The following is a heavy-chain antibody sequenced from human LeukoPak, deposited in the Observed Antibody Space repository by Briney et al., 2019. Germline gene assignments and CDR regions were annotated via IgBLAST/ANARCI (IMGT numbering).Heavy chain of an antibody. CDR1: GGSISSSSYY. V-gene: IGHV4-39*01. D-gene: IGHD3-22*01. Sequence: PSETLSLTCIVSGGSISSSSYYWGWLRQPPGKGLEWIGSIYYSGSTYYNPSLKSRVTISVDTSKNQFSLKLSSVTATDTAVYYCASQGGGISGYYYYYWGQGTLVTVSS. CDR2: IYYSGST. J-gene: IGHJ4*02. CDR3: ASQGGGISGYYYYY.